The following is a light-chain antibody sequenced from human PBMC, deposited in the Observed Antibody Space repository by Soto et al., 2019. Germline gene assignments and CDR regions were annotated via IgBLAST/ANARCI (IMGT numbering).Light chain of an antibody. CDR1: QSISTH. J-gene: IGKJ1*01. V-gene: IGKV1-39*01. CDR3: QQSYTAPRT. CDR2: GAS. Sequence: DIPMTQSPSSLSASVGDRVTITCRASQSISTHLNWYQQRPGKAPKVLIYGASRLQNGVPSRVSRSRSGTDFTLSISSLQPEDFATYLCQQSYTAPRTVGQGTRVEI.